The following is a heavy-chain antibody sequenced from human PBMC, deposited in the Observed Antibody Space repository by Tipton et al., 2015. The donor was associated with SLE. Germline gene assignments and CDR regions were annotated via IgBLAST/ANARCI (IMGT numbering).Heavy chain of an antibody. V-gene: IGHV4-61*09. D-gene: IGHD3-10*01. J-gene: IGHJ3*02. CDR3: ARARRGEWFGESDAFDI. CDR2: IYASGST. Sequence: TLSLTCTVSGGSISSSSCYWGWIRQPAGKGLEWIGYIYASGSTNYSPSLKSRVTISVDTSKNQFSLKLSSVTAADTAVYYCARARRGEWFGESDAFDIWGQGTMVTVSS. CDR1: GGSISSSSCY.